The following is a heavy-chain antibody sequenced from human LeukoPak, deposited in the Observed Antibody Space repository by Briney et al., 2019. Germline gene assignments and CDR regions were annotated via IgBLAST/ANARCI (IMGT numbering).Heavy chain of an antibody. CDR2: IIPILGIA. CDR1: GGTFSSYA. Sequence: SVKVSCKASGGTFSSYAISWVRQAPGQGLEWMGRIIPILGIANYAQKFQGRVTMTRDASTNTVYMELSSLRSEDTAVYYCARGYPLDWNYFDYWGQGTLVTVSS. CDR3: ARGYPLDWNYFDY. J-gene: IGHJ4*02. V-gene: IGHV1-69*04. D-gene: IGHD3/OR15-3a*01.